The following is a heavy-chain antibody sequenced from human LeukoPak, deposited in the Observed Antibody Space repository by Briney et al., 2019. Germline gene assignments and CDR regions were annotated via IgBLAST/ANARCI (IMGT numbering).Heavy chain of an antibody. CDR2: ISYDGSNK. V-gene: IGHV3-30-3*01. D-gene: IGHD6-6*01. J-gene: IGHJ6*03. CDR3: ARAGFIPLPSSSSPRYYYYMDV. Sequence: GGSLRLSCAASGFTFSSYAMHWVRQAPGKGLEWVAVISYDGSNKYYADSVKGRFTISRDNSENTLYLQMNSLRAEDTAVYYCARAGFIPLPSSSSPRYYYYMDVWGKGTTVTVSS. CDR1: GFTFSSYA.